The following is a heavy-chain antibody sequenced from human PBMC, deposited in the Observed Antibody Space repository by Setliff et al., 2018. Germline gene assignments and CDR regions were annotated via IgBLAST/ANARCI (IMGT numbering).Heavy chain of an antibody. V-gene: IGHV1-24*01. CDR2: FDPQGGEI. J-gene: IGHJ1*01. D-gene: IGHD3-9*01. Sequence: RASVKVSCKLSGNTLTELSMHWVRQAPGGGPEWVGGFDPQGGEIIYAQKFQGRITMTEDTSTNTAYMELSSLRSEDTAVYYCAAIVDTDWHKEFQYWGQGTLVTVSS. CDR3: AAIVDTDWHKEFQY. CDR1: GNTLTELS.